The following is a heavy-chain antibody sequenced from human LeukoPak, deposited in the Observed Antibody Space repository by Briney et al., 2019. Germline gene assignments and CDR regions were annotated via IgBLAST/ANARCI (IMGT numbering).Heavy chain of an antibody. D-gene: IGHD2-15*01. Sequence: SETLSLTCAVYGVSFCGYYWSWIRQPPGKGLEWIGEINHSGSTNYNPSPKSRGTRAVDTSKNQFSLKLSSVTGADTAVYSCARHGMDERSPLLSYHWGQGTLVTVSS. CDR3: ARHGMDERSPLLSYH. CDR1: GVSFCGYY. CDR2: INHSGST. V-gene: IGHV4-34*01. J-gene: IGHJ5*02.